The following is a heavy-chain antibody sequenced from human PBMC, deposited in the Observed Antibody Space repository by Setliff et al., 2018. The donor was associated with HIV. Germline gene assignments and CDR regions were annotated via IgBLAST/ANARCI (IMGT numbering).Heavy chain of an antibody. CDR2: IYYSGNT. V-gene: IGHV4-39*01. Sequence: SETLSLTCTVSGGSISSSSYYWGWIRQPPGKGLEWIGTIYYSGNTYYNPSLKSRVTISVDTPKNQFSLTLSSVTAADTAVYYCARHSKLTGEAPAYWGQGTLVTVSS. CDR1: GGSISSSSYY. D-gene: IGHD7-27*01. J-gene: IGHJ4*02. CDR3: ARHSKLTGEAPAY.